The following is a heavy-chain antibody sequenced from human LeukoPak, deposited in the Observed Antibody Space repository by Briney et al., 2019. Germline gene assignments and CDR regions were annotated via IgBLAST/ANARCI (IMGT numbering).Heavy chain of an antibody. CDR3: AKGSDYSNYFDY. D-gene: IGHD4-11*01. J-gene: IGHJ4*02. CDR2: ISYDGSNK. CDR1: GFTFSSYG. V-gene: IGHV3-30*18. Sequence: GRSLRLSCAASGFTFSSYGMHWVRQAPGKGLEWVAVISYDGSNKYYADSVKGRFTISRDNSKNTLYLQMNSLRAEDTAVYYCAKGSDYSNYFDYWGQGTLVTVSS.